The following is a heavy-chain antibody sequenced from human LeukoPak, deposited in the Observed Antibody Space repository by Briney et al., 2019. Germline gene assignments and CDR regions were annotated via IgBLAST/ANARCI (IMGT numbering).Heavy chain of an antibody. Sequence: GGSLRLSCAASGYTFRSNWMNWVRQAPGKGLEWVAHVQPDGSAKIYADSVKGRFTISRDNAKDSVYLQMNSLRVEDTAVYYCARDFFGWSSLGHWGQGTLVTVSS. V-gene: IGHV3-7*01. J-gene: IGHJ1*01. D-gene: IGHD6-19*01. CDR1: GYTFRSNW. CDR3: ARDFFGWSSLGH. CDR2: VQPDGSAK.